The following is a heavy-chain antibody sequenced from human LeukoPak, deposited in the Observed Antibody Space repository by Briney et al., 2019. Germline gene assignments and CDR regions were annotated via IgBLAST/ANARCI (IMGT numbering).Heavy chain of an antibody. CDR3: AREEGYYDSISSRYYYYYMDV. D-gene: IGHD3-22*01. V-gene: IGHV4-4*09. Sequence: SETLSLTCTVSGGSISSYYWSWIRQPPGKGLEWIGYIYTSGSTNYNPSLKSRVTISVDTSENQFSLKLSSVTAADTAVYYCAREEGYYDSISSRYYYYYMDVWGKGTTVTVSS. CDR1: GGSISSYY. J-gene: IGHJ6*03. CDR2: IYTSGST.